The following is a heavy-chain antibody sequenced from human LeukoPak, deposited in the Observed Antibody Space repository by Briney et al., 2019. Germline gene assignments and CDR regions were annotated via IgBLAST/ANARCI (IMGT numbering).Heavy chain of an antibody. CDR3: AILPAAAPHYYFDY. CDR2: ISGSGGST. CDR1: GFTFSSYA. D-gene: IGHD6-13*01. Sequence: GGSLRLSCAASGFTFSSYAMSWVRQAPGKGLEWVSAISGSGGSTYYADSVKGRFTISRDNSKNTLYLQMNSLRAEDTAVYYCAILPAAAPHYYFDYWGQGTLVTVSS. J-gene: IGHJ4*02. V-gene: IGHV3-23*01.